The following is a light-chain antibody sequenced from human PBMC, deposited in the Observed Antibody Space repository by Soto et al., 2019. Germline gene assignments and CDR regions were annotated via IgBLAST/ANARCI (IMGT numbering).Light chain of an antibody. J-gene: IGKJ2*01. CDR1: PRLFANCHPKNC. CDR2: WAS. CDR3: QHFFSPPFP. V-gene: IGKV4-1*01. Sequence: DIVMTQSPDSLAVSLGERATINCSSSPRLFANCHPKNCLAWYQHQPGQPPKVLILWASTRESGVPDRFSGSGSGTDFTLTISSLQAEDAAVYYCQHFFSPPFPFGQGTKLEIK.